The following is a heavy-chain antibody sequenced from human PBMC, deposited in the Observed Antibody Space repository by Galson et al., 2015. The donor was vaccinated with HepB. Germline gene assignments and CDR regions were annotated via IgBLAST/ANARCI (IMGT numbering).Heavy chain of an antibody. Sequence: SLRLSCAVSGFTFSSYGMHWVRQAPGKGLEWMAVISYDGSYQHFADSVKGRFTISRDNSKNMLHLQMNSLRAEDTAVYYCAKVGGDYARGWFDRWGQGTLVTVSS. V-gene: IGHV3-30*18. D-gene: IGHD4-17*01. CDR2: ISYDGSYQ. CDR1: GFTFSSYG. CDR3: AKVGGDYARGWFDR. J-gene: IGHJ5*02.